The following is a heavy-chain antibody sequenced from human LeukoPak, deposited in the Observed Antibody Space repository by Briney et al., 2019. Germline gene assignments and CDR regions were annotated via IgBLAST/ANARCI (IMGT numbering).Heavy chain of an antibody. V-gene: IGHV1-18*04. CDR1: GYTFTGYY. Sequence: GASVKVSCKASGYTFTGYYMHWVRQAPGQGLEWMGWISAYNGNANYAQKLQGRVTMTTDTSTSTAYVELRSLRSDDTAVYYCARAADPLSSGWYWWWFDPWGQGTLVTVSS. CDR3: ARAADPLSSGWYWWWFDP. J-gene: IGHJ5*02. CDR2: ISAYNGNA. D-gene: IGHD6-19*01.